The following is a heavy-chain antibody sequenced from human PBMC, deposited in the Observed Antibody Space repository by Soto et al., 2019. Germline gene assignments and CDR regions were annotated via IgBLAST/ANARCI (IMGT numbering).Heavy chain of an antibody. CDR2: IGPSDSYT. Sequence: GESLKIACNGSGYIFTTYWISWGRQMSGKGLEWMGRIGPSDSYTKYSPSFQGHVTISADKSISTAYLQWSDLKATDTAIYYCARVSGSWFDFWGQGALVTVSS. V-gene: IGHV5-10-1*01. CDR1: GYIFTTYW. J-gene: IGHJ4*02. CDR3: ARVSGSWFDF. D-gene: IGHD3-10*01.